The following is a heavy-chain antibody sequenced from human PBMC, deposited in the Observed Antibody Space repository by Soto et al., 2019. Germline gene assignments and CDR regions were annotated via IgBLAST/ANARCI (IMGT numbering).Heavy chain of an antibody. V-gene: IGHV4-31*03. CDR1: GGSISSGNYY. D-gene: IGHD2-21*02. J-gene: IGHJ4*02. Sequence: QVQLQESGPGLVNPSQTLSLTCTVSGGSISSGNYYWSWIRQHPGKGLEWIGYIYYRGSIYYNPSLKSRITISVDTSKNQLSLKVSSVTAADTAVYYCAAGVTTSNHDYWGQGTLVTVSS. CDR3: AAGVTTSNHDY. CDR2: IYYRGSI.